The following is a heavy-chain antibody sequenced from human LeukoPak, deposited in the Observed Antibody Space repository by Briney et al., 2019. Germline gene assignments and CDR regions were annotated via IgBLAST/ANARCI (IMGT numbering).Heavy chain of an antibody. CDR3: AREGPLYSSGWYDAFDI. J-gene: IGHJ3*02. Sequence: GGSLRLSCAASGFTFSSYAMHWVRQAPGKGLEWVAVISYDGSNKYYADSVKGRFTISRDNSKNTLYLQMNSLRAEGTAVYYCAREGPLYSSGWYDAFDIWGQGTMVTVSS. D-gene: IGHD6-19*01. V-gene: IGHV3-30*04. CDR1: GFTFSSYA. CDR2: ISYDGSNK.